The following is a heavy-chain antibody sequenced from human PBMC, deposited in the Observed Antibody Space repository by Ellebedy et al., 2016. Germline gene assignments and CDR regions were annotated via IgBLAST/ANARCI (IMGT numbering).Heavy chain of an antibody. Sequence: GESLKISCVVSGFSVSSNYLSWVRQAPGKGLEWVSVIYAGGSTFYADSVKGRFTISRDNSKKPLYLQMNRLTAEDTAVYFCANSGYSYAWGHWGQGTLVTVSS. CDR3: ANSGYSYAWGH. CDR1: GFSVSSNY. D-gene: IGHD5-18*01. V-gene: IGHV3-66*01. J-gene: IGHJ4*02. CDR2: IYAGGST.